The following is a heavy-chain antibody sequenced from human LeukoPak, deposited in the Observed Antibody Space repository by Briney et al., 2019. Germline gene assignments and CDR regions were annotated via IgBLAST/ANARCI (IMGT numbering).Heavy chain of an antibody. CDR3: ARVGARDYFDY. J-gene: IGHJ4*02. V-gene: IGHV4-59*11. Sequence: SETLSLTCTVSGGSISSHYWSWIRQPPGKGLEWIGYIYYSGSTNYNPSLKSRVTISVDTSKNQFSLKLSSVTAADTAVYYCARVGARDYFDYWGQGTLVTVSS. CDR2: IYYSGST. D-gene: IGHD3-10*01. CDR1: GGSISSHY.